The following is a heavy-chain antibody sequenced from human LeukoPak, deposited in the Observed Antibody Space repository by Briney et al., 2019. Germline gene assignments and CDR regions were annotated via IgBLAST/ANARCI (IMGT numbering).Heavy chain of an antibody. CDR1: GYTFTGYY. V-gene: IGHV1-46*01. Sequence: VASVKVSCKASGYTFTGYYVHWVRQAPGQGLEWMGVINPSGDGTNYPQRLQGRVTLTRGTSTSTVYMELSSLRSEDTAIYYCAKETPNTGWFDPWGQGTLVTVSP. J-gene: IGHJ5*02. D-gene: IGHD1-14*01. CDR3: AKETPNTGWFDP. CDR2: INPSGDGT.